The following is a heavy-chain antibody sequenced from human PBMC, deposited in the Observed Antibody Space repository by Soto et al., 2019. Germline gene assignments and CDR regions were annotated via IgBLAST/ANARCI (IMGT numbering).Heavy chain of an antibody. CDR1: GYTFTSYA. V-gene: IGHV1-3*01. Sequence: QVQLVQSGAEVKKPGASVKVSCKASGYTFTSYAMHWVRQAPGQRLEWMGWINAGNGNTKYSQKFQGRVTITRDTSASTAYMELSSLRSEDTAVYYCARNLMDYDILTGYNMAYYFDYCGQGTLVTVSS. D-gene: IGHD3-9*01. CDR3: ARNLMDYDILTGYNMAYYFDY. CDR2: INAGNGNT. J-gene: IGHJ4*02.